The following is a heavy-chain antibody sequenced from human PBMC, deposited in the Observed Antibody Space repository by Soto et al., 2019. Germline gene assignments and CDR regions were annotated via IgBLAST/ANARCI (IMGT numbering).Heavy chain of an antibody. V-gene: IGHV4-30-2*01. D-gene: IGHD2-21*02. CDR1: GGSISSPGYS. CDR2: IYNTGNT. CDR3: ARGAPFVVVTAAPGDAFDI. J-gene: IGHJ3*02. Sequence: SETLSLTCAVSGGSISSPGYSWTWIRQPPGKGLEWIGYIYNTGNTYYNPSLKSRVTISVDRSKDHFSLRLSSVTAADTAMYYCARGAPFVVVTAAPGDAFDIWGQGTMVTVSS.